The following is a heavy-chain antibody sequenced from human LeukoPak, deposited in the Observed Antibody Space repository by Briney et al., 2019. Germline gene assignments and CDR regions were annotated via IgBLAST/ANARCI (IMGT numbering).Heavy chain of an antibody. Sequence: SETLSLTCPVSGGSISSYSWSWIRQPAGKGLEWIGRIYTSGSTNYNASLKSRVSMSVDTSKNQFSLKLSSVTAADTAVFYCARENSGSYREFDYWGQGTLVTVSS. CDR2: IYTSGST. V-gene: IGHV4-4*07. D-gene: IGHD1-26*01. J-gene: IGHJ4*02. CDR1: GGSISSYS. CDR3: ARENSGSYREFDY.